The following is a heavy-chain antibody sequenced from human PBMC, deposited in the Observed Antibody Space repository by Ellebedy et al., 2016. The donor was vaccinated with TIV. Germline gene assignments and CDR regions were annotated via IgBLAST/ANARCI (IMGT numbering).Heavy chain of an antibody. D-gene: IGHD3-9*01. CDR1: GGSTGSGAYY. Sequence: SETLSLTCTVSGGSTGSGAYYWNWIRQHPGKGLEWIGYISHSGSSYYNPSLKSRVAMSIDTSKNQFSLRLSSVTAADTAVYYCASHYDILTGYYDYWGQGTLVTVSS. CDR2: ISHSGSS. V-gene: IGHV4-31*03. J-gene: IGHJ4*02. CDR3: ASHYDILTGYYDY.